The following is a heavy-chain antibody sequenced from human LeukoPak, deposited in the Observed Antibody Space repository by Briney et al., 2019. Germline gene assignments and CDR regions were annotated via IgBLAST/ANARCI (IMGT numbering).Heavy chain of an antibody. J-gene: IGHJ3*02. CDR1: GFTFSSYW. CDR3: ARDPTVTNFHDAFDI. Sequence: GGSLTLSCAASGFTFSSYWMSWVRQARGKGREWVATIKQDGSQKEYVDSVKGGFTISRDNPKNSLYLQMNSLGAEDTAVYYCARDPTVTNFHDAFDIWGQGTMVTVSS. D-gene: IGHD4-17*01. V-gene: IGHV3-7*05. CDR2: IKQDGSQK.